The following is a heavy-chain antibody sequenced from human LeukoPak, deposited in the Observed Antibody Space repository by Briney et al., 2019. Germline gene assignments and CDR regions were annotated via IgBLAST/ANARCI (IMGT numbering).Heavy chain of an antibody. CDR3: ARDRRDIVVVVAAEFDL. J-gene: IGHJ2*01. D-gene: IGHD2-15*01. CDR1: GYTFTCYY. V-gene: IGHV1-2*02. Sequence: ASVKVSCKASGYTFTCYYMHWVRQAPGQGLEWMGWINPNSGGTNYAQKFQGRVTMTTDTSTSTAYMELRSLRSDDTAVYYCARDRRDIVVVVAAEFDLGGRDNLLTVSS. CDR2: INPNSGGT.